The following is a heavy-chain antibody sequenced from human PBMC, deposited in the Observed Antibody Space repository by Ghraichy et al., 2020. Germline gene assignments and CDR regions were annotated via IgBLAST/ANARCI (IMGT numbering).Heavy chain of an antibody. CDR3: ARDYILTGYYKRGDGFDY. CDR1: GFTFSSYA. CDR2: ISYDGSNK. Sequence: GGSLRLSCAASGFTFSSYAMHWVRQAPGKGLEWVAVISYDGSNKYYADSVKGRFTISRDNSKNTLYLQMNSLRAEDTAVYYCARDYILTGYYKRGDGFDYWGQGTLVTVSS. V-gene: IGHV3-30*04. D-gene: IGHD3-9*01. J-gene: IGHJ4*02.